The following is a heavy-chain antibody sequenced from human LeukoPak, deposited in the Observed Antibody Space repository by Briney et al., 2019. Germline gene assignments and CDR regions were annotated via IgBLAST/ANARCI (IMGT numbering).Heavy chain of an antibody. Sequence: GGTLKLSCAASGFTFSNSYMHWVRQAPGKGLVWVSRIDNDGSTSYADSVKGRFTISRDNAKSTLYLQMNSLRAEDTALYYCARDLNVNFDFWGQGTLVTVSS. CDR2: IDNDGST. CDR3: ARDLNVNFDF. CDR1: GFTFSNSY. J-gene: IGHJ4*02. V-gene: IGHV3-74*01.